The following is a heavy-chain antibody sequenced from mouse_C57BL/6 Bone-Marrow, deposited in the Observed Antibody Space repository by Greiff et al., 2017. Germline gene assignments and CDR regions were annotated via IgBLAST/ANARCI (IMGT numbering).Heavy chain of an antibody. V-gene: IGHV1-76*01. CDR3: ARWDYDEKGPFGD. D-gene: IGHD2-4*01. CDR2: IYPGSGNT. J-gene: IGHJ2*01. Sequence: QVQLQQSGAELVRPGASVKLSCKASGYTFTDYYINWVKQRPGQGLEWIARIYPGSGNTYYNEKFKGKATLTAEKSSSTAYMQLSSLTSEDSAVYVCARWDYDEKGPFGDWGQGTTLTVSS. CDR1: GYTFTDYY.